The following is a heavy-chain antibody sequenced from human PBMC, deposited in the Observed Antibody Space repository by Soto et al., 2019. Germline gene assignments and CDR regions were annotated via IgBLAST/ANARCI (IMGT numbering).Heavy chain of an antibody. CDR2: ISYDGSNK. CDR3: ARAAYYDSSGYPGY. D-gene: IGHD3-22*01. Sequence: RLSCAASGFTFSSYAMHWVRQAPGKGLEWVAVISYDGSNKYYADSVKGRFTISRDNSKNTLYLQMNSLRAEDTAVYYCARAAYYDSSGYPGYWGQGTLVTVSS. CDR1: GFTFSSYA. J-gene: IGHJ4*02. V-gene: IGHV3-30-3*01.